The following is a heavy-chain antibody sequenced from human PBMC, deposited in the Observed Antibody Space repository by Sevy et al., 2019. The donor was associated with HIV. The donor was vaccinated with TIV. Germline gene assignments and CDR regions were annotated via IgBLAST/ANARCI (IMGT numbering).Heavy chain of an antibody. D-gene: IGHD5-18*01. CDR2: IKQEGSEK. CDR1: GFTFSSYW. J-gene: IGHJ6*02. Sequence: GGSLRLSCAASGFTFSSYWMSWVRQAPGKGLEWVANIKQEGSEKYYVDSVKGRLTISRDNAKNSLYLQMNSLRAEDTAVYYCARDRGYSYGYLYYYYGMDVWGQGTTVTVSS. CDR3: ARDRGYSYGYLYYYYGMDV. V-gene: IGHV3-7*01.